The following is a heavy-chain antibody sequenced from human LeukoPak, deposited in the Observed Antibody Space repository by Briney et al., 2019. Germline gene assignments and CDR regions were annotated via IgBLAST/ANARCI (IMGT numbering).Heavy chain of an antibody. Sequence: SETLSLTCAVSGGXFSGYYWSWIRQPPGKGLEWIGEINHSGSTNYNPSLKSRVTISVDTSKNQFSLKLSSVTAADTAVYYCARGRLSYYYDSRGWFDPWGQGTLVTVSS. CDR2: INHSGST. J-gene: IGHJ5*02. D-gene: IGHD3-22*01. CDR3: ARGRLSYYYDSRGWFDP. V-gene: IGHV4-34*01. CDR1: GGXFSGYY.